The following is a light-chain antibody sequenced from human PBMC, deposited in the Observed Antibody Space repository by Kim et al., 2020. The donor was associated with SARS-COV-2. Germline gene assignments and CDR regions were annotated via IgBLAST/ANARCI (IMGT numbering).Light chain of an antibody. CDR2: DAS. V-gene: IGKV3-15*01. CDR1: RNVYDN. Sequence: VSPWERATPSWSASRNVYDNLAWYQQKPGQAPRLLSYDASTRATGIPARVSGSGSGTEFTLTISSPQSEDFAVYYCKQYNNWPRTFGRGTKGDIK. J-gene: IGKJ1*01. CDR3: KQYNNWPRT.